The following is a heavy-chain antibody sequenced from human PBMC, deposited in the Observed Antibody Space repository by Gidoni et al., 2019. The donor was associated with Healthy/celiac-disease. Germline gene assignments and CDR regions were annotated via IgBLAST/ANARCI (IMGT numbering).Heavy chain of an antibody. CDR2: IYYSGRT. V-gene: IGHV4-39*01. CDR3: ARRTKGRILTGYFDY. CDR1: GGSISSSSYY. D-gene: IGHD3-9*01. Sequence: QLQLQESGAGLVKPSETLSLTCTVSGGSISSSSYYWGWLRQPPGKGLEWIGSIYYSGRTYSNPSLNSRVTISVDTSKNQFSLKLSSVTAADTAVYYCARRTKGRILTGYFDYWGQGTLVTVSS. J-gene: IGHJ4*02.